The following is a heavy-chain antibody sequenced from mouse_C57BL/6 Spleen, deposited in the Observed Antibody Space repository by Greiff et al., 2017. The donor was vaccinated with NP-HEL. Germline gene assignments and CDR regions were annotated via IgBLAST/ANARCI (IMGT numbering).Heavy chain of an antibody. J-gene: IGHJ4*01. CDR1: GYTFTSYT. D-gene: IGHD1-1*01. Sequence: QVQLQQSGAELARPGASVKMSCKASGYTFTSYTMLWVKQRPGQGLEWIGYINPSSGYTKYNQKFKDKATLTADKSSSTAYMQLSSLTSEDSAVYYCARWLDYGSSYDYAMDYWGQGTSVTVSS. CDR3: ARWLDYGSSYDYAMDY. CDR2: INPSSGYT. V-gene: IGHV1-4*01.